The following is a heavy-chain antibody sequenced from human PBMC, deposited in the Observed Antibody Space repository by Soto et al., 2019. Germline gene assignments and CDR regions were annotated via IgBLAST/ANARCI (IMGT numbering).Heavy chain of an antibody. J-gene: IGHJ4*02. CDR2: IYQSGTA. D-gene: IGHD2-2*01. V-gene: IGHV4-38-2*01. CDR1: GYSIRSDYY. Sequence: PSETLSLTCAVSGYSIRSDYYWGWIRQPPGKGLEWIGSIYQSGTAYYNPSLKSRVTISVDTSKNEFSLKVSSVTAADTAVYYCARVTGSKGYFDYWGQGTLDTVS. CDR3: ARVTGSKGYFDY.